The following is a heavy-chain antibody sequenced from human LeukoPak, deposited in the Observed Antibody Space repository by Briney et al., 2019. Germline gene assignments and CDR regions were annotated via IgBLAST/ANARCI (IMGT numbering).Heavy chain of an antibody. CDR1: GGSINNYY. Sequence: SETLSLTCTVSGGSINNYYWSWIRQPAGKGLEWIGRIYSRVTTYNPSLKSRVTMSADTSRNHVSLTLNSVTAADTAVYYCARDGTIFCPEWWGQGTLVTVSS. D-gene: IGHD3-9*01. CDR3: ARDGTIFCPEW. CDR2: IYSRVT. V-gene: IGHV4-4*07. J-gene: IGHJ4*02.